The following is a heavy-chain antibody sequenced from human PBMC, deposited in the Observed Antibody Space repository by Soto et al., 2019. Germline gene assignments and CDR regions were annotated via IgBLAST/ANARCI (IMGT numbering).Heavy chain of an antibody. CDR1: GFTFGDYA. V-gene: IGHV3-49*03. Sequence: GGSLRLSCTASGFTFGDYAMSWFRQAPGKGLEWVGFIRSKAYGGTTEYAASVKGRFTISRDDSKSIAYLQMNSLKTEDTAVYYCTRDRSYYGSGVDYYYMDVWGKGTTVTVSS. CDR3: TRDRSYYGSGVDYYYMDV. D-gene: IGHD3-10*01. CDR2: IRSKAYGGTT. J-gene: IGHJ6*03.